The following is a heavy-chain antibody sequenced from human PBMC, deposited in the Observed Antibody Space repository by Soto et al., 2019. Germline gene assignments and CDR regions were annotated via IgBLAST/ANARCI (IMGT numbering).Heavy chain of an antibody. J-gene: IGHJ6*02. CDR3: ARLVGYCSSTSCSHYYYYYGMDV. CDR2: IDPSDSYT. Sequence: GESLKISCKGSGYSFTSYWISWVRQMPGKGVEWMGRIDPSDSYTNYSPSFQGHVTISPDKSISTAYLQWSSLKASDTAMYYCARLVGYCSSTSCSHYYYYYGMDVWGQGTTVTVSS. CDR1: GYSFTSYW. V-gene: IGHV5-10-1*01. D-gene: IGHD2-2*01.